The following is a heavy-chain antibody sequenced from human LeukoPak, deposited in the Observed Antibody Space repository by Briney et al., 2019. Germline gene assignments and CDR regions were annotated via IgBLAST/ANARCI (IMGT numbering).Heavy chain of an antibody. CDR2: ISSSGSTI. CDR1: GFTFSSYE. Sequence: PGGSLRLSCAASGFTFSSYEMNWVRQAPGKGLEWVSYISSSGSTIYYADSVKGRFTISRDNAKNSLYLQMNSLRAEDTAFYYCAAVIRWLGNDNWGQGTLVTVSP. CDR3: AAVIRWLGNDN. D-gene: IGHD5-24*01. V-gene: IGHV3-48*03. J-gene: IGHJ4*02.